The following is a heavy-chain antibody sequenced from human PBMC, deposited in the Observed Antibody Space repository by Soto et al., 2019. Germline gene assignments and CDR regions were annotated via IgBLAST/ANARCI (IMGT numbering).Heavy chain of an antibody. Sequence: GASVKVSCKASGYTFTSYAMHWVRQAPGQRLEWMGWINAGNGNTKYSQKFQGRVTITRDTSASTAYMELSSLRSEDTAVYYCARGPHGGSYPETFYFDYWGQGTLVTVSS. V-gene: IGHV1-3*01. CDR3: ARGPHGGSYPETFYFDY. CDR1: GYTFTSYA. J-gene: IGHJ4*02. CDR2: INAGNGNT. D-gene: IGHD1-26*01.